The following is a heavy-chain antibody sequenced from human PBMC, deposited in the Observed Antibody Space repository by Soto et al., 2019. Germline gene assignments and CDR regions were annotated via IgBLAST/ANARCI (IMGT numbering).Heavy chain of an antibody. J-gene: IGHJ4*02. CDR1: GYTFTGHY. CDR2: IGPESGAT. CDR3: ARIDGYNFGHDY. Sequence: ASVKVSCKASGYTFTGHYIHWVRQAPEQGPEWMGEIGPESGATRYAQKFQGRVTMTRDTSITTVYMELKNLSPDDTAVYYCARIDGYNFGHDYWGQGTLVTVSS. D-gene: IGHD5-12*01. V-gene: IGHV1-2*02.